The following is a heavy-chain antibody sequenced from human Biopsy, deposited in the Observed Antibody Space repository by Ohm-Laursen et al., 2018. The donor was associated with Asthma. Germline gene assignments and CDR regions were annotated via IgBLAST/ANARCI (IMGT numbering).Heavy chain of an antibody. J-gene: IGHJ4*01. V-gene: IGHV1-58*01. CDR2: IVFASGAT. Sequence: SVKVSCNASGVALSGYTFEWVRQARGLGLEWIAWIVFASGATNYAQNFQDRLTVTRDMSAGSASMELRGLSSTDTAVYYCAAGRTSLQGESLIWGQGTLASVSS. D-gene: IGHD2/OR15-2a*01. CDR3: AAGRTSLQGESLI. CDR1: GVALSGYT.